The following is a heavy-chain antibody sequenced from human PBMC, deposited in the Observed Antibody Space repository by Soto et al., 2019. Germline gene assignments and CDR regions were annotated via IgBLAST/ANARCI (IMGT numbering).Heavy chain of an antibody. D-gene: IGHD4-17*01. J-gene: IGHJ4*02. CDR1: GFTFSSYW. V-gene: IGHV3-7*01. Sequence: GGSLRLSCAASGFTFSSYWMSWVRQAPGKGLEWVANIKQDGSEKYYVDSVKGRFTISRDNAKNSLYLQMNSLRAEDTAVYYCARTRYGDYHYFDYWGQGTLVTVSS. CDR2: IKQDGSEK. CDR3: ARTRYGDYHYFDY.